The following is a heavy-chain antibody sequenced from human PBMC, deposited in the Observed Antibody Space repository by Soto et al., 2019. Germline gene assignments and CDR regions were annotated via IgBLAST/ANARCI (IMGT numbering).Heavy chain of an antibody. Sequence: ASVKVSCKASGYTFTSYDINWVRQATGQGLEWMGWMNPNSGNTGYAQKFQGRVTMTRNTSISTAYMELSSLRSEDTAVYYCARKTLVLRAFDIRGQGTMVTVSS. V-gene: IGHV1-8*01. CDR1: GYTFTSYD. CDR3: ARKTLVLRAFDI. D-gene: IGHD6-13*01. J-gene: IGHJ3*02. CDR2: MNPNSGNT.